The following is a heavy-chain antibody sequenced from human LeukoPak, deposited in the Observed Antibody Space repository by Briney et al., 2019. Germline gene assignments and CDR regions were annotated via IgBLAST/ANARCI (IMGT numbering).Heavy chain of an antibody. J-gene: IGHJ6*02. D-gene: IGHD4-4*01. CDR2: INPNSGGT. Sequence: ASVKVSCKASGYTFTGYYMHWVRQAPGQGLEWMGWINPNSGGTNYAQKFQGRVTMTRDTSISTAYMELSRLRSDDTAVYYCARDPTVTGYYYGMDVWGQGTTVTVSS. CDR3: ARDPTVTGYYYGMDV. V-gene: IGHV1-2*02. CDR1: GYTFTGYY.